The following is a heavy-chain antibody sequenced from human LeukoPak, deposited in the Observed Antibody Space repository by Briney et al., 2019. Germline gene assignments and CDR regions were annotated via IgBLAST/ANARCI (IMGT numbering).Heavy chain of an antibody. Sequence: GGSLRLSCEASGFTFSGYWMHWVRQAPGKGLEWVAVIWYDGSNNYYPDSVKGRFTISRDNSKNTLYLQMNSLRAEDTAVYYCARDLYYYDSSGSSPLDYWGQGTLVTVSS. J-gene: IGHJ4*02. CDR3: ARDLYYYDSSGSSPLDY. D-gene: IGHD3-22*01. V-gene: IGHV3-33*08. CDR1: GFTFSGYW. CDR2: IWYDGSNN.